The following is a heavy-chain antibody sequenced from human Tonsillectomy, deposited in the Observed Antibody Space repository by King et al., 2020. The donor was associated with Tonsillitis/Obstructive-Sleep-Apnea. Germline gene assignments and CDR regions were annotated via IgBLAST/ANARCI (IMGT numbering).Heavy chain of an antibody. J-gene: IGHJ6*03. CDR3: VRRHEDGDGQYYYYMDV. CDR2: IYYNGIT. V-gene: IGHV4-39*01. D-gene: IGHD4-17*01. CDR1: GASVSSSSYY. Sequence: QLQESGPGLVKPSETLSLTCTVSGASVSSSSYYWGWIRQPPGKGLEWIATIYYNGITYFNPPLKSRVTMSVDTSKNQFSLKLTSVTAADTAVYYCVRRHEDGDGQYYYYMDVWGKGSAVTVS.